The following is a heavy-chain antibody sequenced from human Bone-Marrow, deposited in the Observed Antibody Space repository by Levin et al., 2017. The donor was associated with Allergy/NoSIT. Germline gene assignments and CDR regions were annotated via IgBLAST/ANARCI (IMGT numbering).Heavy chain of an antibody. J-gene: IGHJ4*02. D-gene: IGHD6-19*01. CDR1: GFTFTYYA. V-gene: IGHV3-23*01. Sequence: LSLTCATSGFTFTYYAMTWVRQAPGKGLEWVSAISASGGSTYYADSVKGRFTISRDNSKNTLYLQMNSLRAEDTAVYYCARRFGTSGWSGVDFWGQGTLVTVSS. CDR2: ISASGGST. CDR3: ARRFGTSGWSGVDF.